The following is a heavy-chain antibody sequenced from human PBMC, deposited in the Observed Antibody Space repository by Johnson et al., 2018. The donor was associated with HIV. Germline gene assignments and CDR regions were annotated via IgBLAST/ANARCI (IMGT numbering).Heavy chain of an antibody. CDR3: ARDREYGLAWGWAFDI. CDR1: GFTFSSYA. Sequence: QVQLVESGGGLVKPGGSLRLSCATSGFTFSSYAMHWVRQAPGKGLEWVAVISYDGSNKYYADSVKGRFTISRDNSKNKLYLQTNSLRGEDMAVYYCARDREYGLAWGWAFDIWGQGTMVTVSS. CDR2: ISYDGSNK. V-gene: IGHV3-30*04. D-gene: IGHD6-19*01. J-gene: IGHJ3*02.